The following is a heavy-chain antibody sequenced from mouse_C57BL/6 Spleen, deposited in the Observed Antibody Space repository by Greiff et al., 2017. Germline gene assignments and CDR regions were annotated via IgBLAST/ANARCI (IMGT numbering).Heavy chain of an antibody. CDR1: GYTFTDYY. J-gene: IGHJ1*03. D-gene: IGHD1-3*01. Sequence: VQLQQSGPELVKPGASVKISCKASGYTFTDYYMNWVQQNHGKSLEWIGAISPNNGGTSYNQKFKGKATFTEDKSSSTAYMEIRSLTSEDSAVYYSAREGDILWDFEVWGTGTTVTVSS. CDR3: AREGDILWDFEV. V-gene: IGHV1-26*01. CDR2: ISPNNGGT.